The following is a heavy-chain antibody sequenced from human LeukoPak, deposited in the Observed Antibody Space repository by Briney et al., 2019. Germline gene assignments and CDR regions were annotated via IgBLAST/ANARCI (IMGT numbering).Heavy chain of an antibody. Sequence: SETLPPTCNVSGDSISSSNYYWAWIRQPPGKGLEWIGNIYSSGTTHFSPSLRSRLTMSADNSKNQLFLKMISVTAADTAVYYCARHNMDLSDFDFWGQGTLVTVSS. CDR3: ARHNMDLSDFDF. CDR1: GDSISSSNYY. V-gene: IGHV4-39*01. D-gene: IGHD3-3*01. J-gene: IGHJ4*02. CDR2: IYSSGTT.